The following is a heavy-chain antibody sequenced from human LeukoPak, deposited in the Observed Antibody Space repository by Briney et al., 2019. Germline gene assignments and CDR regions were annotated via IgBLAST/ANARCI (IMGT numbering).Heavy chain of an antibody. CDR2: IKQDGSET. J-gene: IGHJ4*02. CDR3: ARDRVWTVLY. V-gene: IGHV3-7*01. CDR1: GFTFSTYW. D-gene: IGHD2-21*01. Sequence: GGSLRLSCAASGFTFSTYWMSWVRQAPGKGLQWVANIKQDGSETYYVDSVKGRFTVSRDNAMNSLYLQMNSLRAEDTAVYYCARDRVWTVLYWGQGTLVTVSS.